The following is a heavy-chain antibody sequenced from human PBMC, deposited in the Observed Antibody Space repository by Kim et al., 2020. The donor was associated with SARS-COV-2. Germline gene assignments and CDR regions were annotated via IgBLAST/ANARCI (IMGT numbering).Heavy chain of an antibody. V-gene: IGHV3-21*01. CDR2: ISSTSDYI. D-gene: IGHD2-15*01. J-gene: IGHJ4*01. CDR3: ARARWTPNYYFDY. Sequence: GGSLRLPCAASGFTFSRNNINWVRQAPGKGLEWVSSISSTSDYIYYADSVKGRFTISRDNAKKSLYLQMNSLRAEDTAVYYCARARWTPNYYFDYWGHGTLVTVSS. CDR1: GFTFSRNN.